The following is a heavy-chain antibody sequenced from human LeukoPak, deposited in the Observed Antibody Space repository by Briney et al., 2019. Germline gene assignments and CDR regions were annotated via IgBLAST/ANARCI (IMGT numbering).Heavy chain of an antibody. D-gene: IGHD6-6*01. Sequence: ASVKVSCKASGYTFTSYDINWVRQATGQGLEWMGWMNPNSGNTGYAQKFQGRVTMTRNTSISTAYMELSSLRSEDTAVYYCARGEAASSSRYYYYYYYMDVWGKGTTVTVSS. CDR1: GYTFTSYD. CDR3: ARGEAASSSRYYYYYYYMDV. V-gene: IGHV1-8*01. CDR2: MNPNSGNT. J-gene: IGHJ6*03.